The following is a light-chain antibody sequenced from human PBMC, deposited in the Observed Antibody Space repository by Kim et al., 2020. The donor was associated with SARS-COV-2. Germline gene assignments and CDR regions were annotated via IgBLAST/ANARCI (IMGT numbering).Light chain of an antibody. CDR2: DVS. J-gene: IGLJ3*02. CDR1: SSDVGGYNY. Sequence: QSALTQPRSVSGPPGQSVTISCTGTSSDVGGYNYVSWYQQHPGKAPKLMIYDVSKRPSGVPDRFSGSKSGNTASLTISGLQAEDEADYYCCSYAGSYTFWVFGGGTQLTVL. V-gene: IGLV2-11*01. CDR3: CSYAGSYTFWV.